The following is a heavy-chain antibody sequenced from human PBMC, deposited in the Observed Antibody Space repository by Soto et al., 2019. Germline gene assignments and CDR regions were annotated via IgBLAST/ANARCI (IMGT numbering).Heavy chain of an antibody. CDR1: GFTFSSYW. D-gene: IGHD6-19*01. Sequence: GGSLRLSCAASGFTFSSYWMHWVRQAPGKGLVWVSRLKSDGSGTTYADSVKGRLTISRDNAKNTLYLQMNSLRAEDTAVYFCAKDNSGWAHDAFVMWGQGTMVTVS. J-gene: IGHJ3*02. CDR2: LKSDGSGT. V-gene: IGHV3-74*01. CDR3: AKDNSGWAHDAFVM.